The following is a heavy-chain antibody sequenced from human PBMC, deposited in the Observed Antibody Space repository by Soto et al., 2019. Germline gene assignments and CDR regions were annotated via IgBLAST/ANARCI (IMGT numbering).Heavy chain of an antibody. CDR1: AFTFSSYA. CDR3: ARDPDSMCVFSYFGMYA. D-gene: IGHD3-9*01. CDR2: ISGDGGTT. V-gene: IGHV3-23*01. Sequence: PGRSLRLCCAASAFTFSSYAMSWVRQAPGQGLEWVADISGDGGTTHYADSVKGRFTISRNNFKNILYLEMNSLRADDTAVYYCARDPDSMCVFSYFGMYACAHGATVPVSS. J-gene: IGHJ6*02.